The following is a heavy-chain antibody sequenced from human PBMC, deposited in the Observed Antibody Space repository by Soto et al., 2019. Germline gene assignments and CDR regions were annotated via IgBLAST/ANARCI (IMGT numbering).Heavy chain of an antibody. CDR2: IYDSGST. V-gene: IGHV4-59*01. D-gene: IGHD2-21*02. CDR3: ARDHGVGTTNYYYGMDV. Sequence: SETLSLTCTVPGGSISSSYWSWIRQPPGKGLEWIGYIYDSGSTYYNPSLKSRVTISVDTSKNQFSLKLSSVTAADTAVYYCARDHGVGTTNYYYGMDVWGQGTTVTVSS. J-gene: IGHJ6*02. CDR1: GGSISSSY.